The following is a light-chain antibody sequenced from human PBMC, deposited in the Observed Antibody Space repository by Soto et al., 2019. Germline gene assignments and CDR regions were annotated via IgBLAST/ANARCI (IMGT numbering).Light chain of an antibody. J-gene: IGLJ2*01. CDR3: TSYTSSSTIVV. CDR2: DVS. CDR1: SSDVGGYNY. V-gene: IGLV2-14*01. Sequence: QSVLTQPASVSGSPGQSITISCTGTSSDVGGYNYVSWYQQHPGKGPKLLIYDVSNRPSGVSNRFSGSKSGNTASLTISGLQAEDEADYYCTSYTSSSTIVVFGGGTKLTVL.